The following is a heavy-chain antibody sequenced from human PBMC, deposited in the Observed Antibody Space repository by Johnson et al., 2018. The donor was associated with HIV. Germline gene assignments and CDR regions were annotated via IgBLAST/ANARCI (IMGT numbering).Heavy chain of an antibody. CDR2: INWNGGST. Sequence: VQLVESGGDLAQPGRSLRLSCAASGFSFDDSAMHWVRQAPGNGLEWVSGINWNGGSTGYADSVKGRFTISRDNAKNSLYLQMNSLRAEDTALYYCAKGEAVAGTFDAFDIWGQGTMVTVSS. J-gene: IGHJ3*02. V-gene: IGHV3-9*01. CDR3: AKGEAVAGTFDAFDI. CDR1: GFSFDDSA. D-gene: IGHD6-19*01.